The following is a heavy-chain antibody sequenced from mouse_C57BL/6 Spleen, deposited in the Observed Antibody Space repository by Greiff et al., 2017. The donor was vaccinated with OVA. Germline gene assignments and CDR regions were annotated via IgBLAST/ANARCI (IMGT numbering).Heavy chain of an antibody. CDR2: IDPSDSYT. CDR1: GYTFTSYW. D-gene: IGHD1-1*01. CDR3: ARKGYGSSHAMDY. V-gene: IGHV1-50*01. Sequence: QVQLQQPGAELVKPGASVKLSCKASGYTFTSYWMQWVKQRPGQGLEWIGEIDPSDSYTNYNQKFKGKATLTVDTSSSTAYMQPSSLTSEDSAVYYCARKGYGSSHAMDYWGQGTSVTVSS. J-gene: IGHJ4*01.